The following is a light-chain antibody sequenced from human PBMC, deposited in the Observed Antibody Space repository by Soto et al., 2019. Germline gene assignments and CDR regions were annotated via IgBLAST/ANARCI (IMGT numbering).Light chain of an antibody. CDR3: QQYGSSLTWT. CDR2: GAS. Sequence: EIVLTQSPGTLSLSPGERATLSCRASQSVSSYSLAWYQKKSGQAPRLLIYGASSRAAGIPDRFSGSGSGADFTLTIRRLEPADFAVYYCQQYGSSLTWTFGQGTKVEIQ. CDR1: QSVSSYS. V-gene: IGKV3-20*01. J-gene: IGKJ1*01.